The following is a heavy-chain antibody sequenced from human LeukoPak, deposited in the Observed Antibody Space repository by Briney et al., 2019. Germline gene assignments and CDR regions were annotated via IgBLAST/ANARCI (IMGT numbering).Heavy chain of an antibody. Sequence: PSETLSLTCTVSGGSISSSSYYWGWIRQPPGKGLEWIGSIYYSGSTYYNPSLKSRVTISVDTSKNQFSLKLSSVTAADTAVYYCARDSSSGQQLETIFDYWGQGTLVTVSS. J-gene: IGHJ4*02. V-gene: IGHV4-39*07. CDR3: ARDSSSGQQLETIFDY. CDR1: GGSISSSSYY. CDR2: IYYSGST. D-gene: IGHD6-13*01.